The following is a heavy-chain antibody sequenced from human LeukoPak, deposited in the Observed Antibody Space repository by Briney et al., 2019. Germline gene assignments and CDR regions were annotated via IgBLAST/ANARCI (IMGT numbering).Heavy chain of an antibody. CDR2: ISHDGSNH. D-gene: IGHD3-10*01. V-gene: IGHV3-30-3*01. CDR3: ARDNYYGSGSYYYYGMDV. Sequence: GGSLRLSCAASGFTFSNYEMNWVRQAPGKGLEWVAVISHDGSNHYYADSVRGRFTISRDTSKNTLYMHMNSLRDEDTAVYYCARDNYYGSGSYYYYGMDVWGQGTTVTVCS. J-gene: IGHJ6*02. CDR1: GFTFSNYE.